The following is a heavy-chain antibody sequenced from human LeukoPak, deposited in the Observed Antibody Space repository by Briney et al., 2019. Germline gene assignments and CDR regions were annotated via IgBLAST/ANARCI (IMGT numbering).Heavy chain of an antibody. J-gene: IGHJ5*02. D-gene: IGHD2-2*01. V-gene: IGHV4-34*01. CDR2: INHSGST. CDR3: ARPLHCSSTTCYDWFDP. Sequence: LETLSLTCAVYGGSFSGYYWSWIRQPPGKGLEWIGEINHSGSTNYNPSLKSRVTISVDTSKNQFSLKLSSVTAADTAIYYCARPLHCSSTTCYDWFDPWGQGTLVTVSS. CDR1: GGSFSGYY.